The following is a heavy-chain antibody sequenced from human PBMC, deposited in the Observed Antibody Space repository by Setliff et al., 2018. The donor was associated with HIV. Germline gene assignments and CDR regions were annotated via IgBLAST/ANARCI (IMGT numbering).Heavy chain of an antibody. CDR2: IFYTGST. CDR1: GGSISGHY. CDR3: ARQPLYNDYDWRSYYFDY. D-gene: IGHD5-12*01. Sequence: SETLSLTCTVSGGSISGHYWSWIRQPPGKGLEWIAYIFYTGSTNYSPSLNSRFTISVDTSKNQFSLKLRSVTAADTAVYYCARQPLYNDYDWRSYYFDYWGQGSLVTVSS. V-gene: IGHV4-59*08. J-gene: IGHJ4*02.